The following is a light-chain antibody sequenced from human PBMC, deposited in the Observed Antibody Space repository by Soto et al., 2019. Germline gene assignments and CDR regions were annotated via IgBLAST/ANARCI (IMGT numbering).Light chain of an antibody. Sequence: DIQMTQSPSTLSASVGDRVTITCRASQSINIWLAWYQQKPGKAPKLLIYKASILESGVPSRFSGARSGTEFILTISSLQPDDFATYYCQQYETSPYTFGQGTKLEIK. V-gene: IGKV1-5*03. CDR3: QQYETSPYT. CDR2: KAS. J-gene: IGKJ2*01. CDR1: QSINIW.